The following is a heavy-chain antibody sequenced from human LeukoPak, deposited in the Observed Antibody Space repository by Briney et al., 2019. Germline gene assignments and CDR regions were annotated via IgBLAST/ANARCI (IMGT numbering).Heavy chain of an antibody. CDR2: IYTSGST. Sequence: MPSQTLSLTCTVSGGSISSGSYYWSWIRQPGGKGLEWIGRIYTSGSTNYNPSLKSRVTISVDTSKNQFSLKLSSVTAADTAVYYCARGRYGDYTYYFDYWGQGTLVTVSS. J-gene: IGHJ4*02. D-gene: IGHD4-17*01. CDR1: GGSISSGSYY. CDR3: ARGRYGDYTYYFDY. V-gene: IGHV4-61*02.